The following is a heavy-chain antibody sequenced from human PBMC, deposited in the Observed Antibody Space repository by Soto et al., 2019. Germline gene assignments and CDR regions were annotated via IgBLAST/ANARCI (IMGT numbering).Heavy chain of an antibody. D-gene: IGHD2-21*01. V-gene: IGHV1-69*02. CDR2: FIPILDMA. CDR3: AITYCRDNSCPRDFDF. J-gene: IGHJ4*02. CDR1: GGTFNTYT. Sequence: QVQVVQSGAEVKKPESSVKVSCKPSGGTFNTYTVNWVRRAPGHGLEWMGRFIPILDMANYAQKFQDRVTITADRSTFTAYMELNSLTSYDTAVYYCAITYCRDNSCPRDFDFWGPGTRVTVSS.